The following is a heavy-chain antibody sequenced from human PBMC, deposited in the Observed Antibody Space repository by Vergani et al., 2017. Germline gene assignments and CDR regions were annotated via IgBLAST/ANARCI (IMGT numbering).Heavy chain of an antibody. Sequence: QVQLVQSGAEVKKPGASVKVSCKASGYSFTSYGFNWVRQAPGQGLEWMGWISAYNGNTIDAQQFNGRVTMTTDTSTSTAYMELRSLRSDATAVYYCARGSSSGPIDYWGQGTLVTVSS. D-gene: IGHD6-6*01. CDR3: ARGSSSGPIDY. V-gene: IGHV1-18*04. J-gene: IGHJ4*02. CDR2: ISAYNGNT. CDR1: GYSFTSYG.